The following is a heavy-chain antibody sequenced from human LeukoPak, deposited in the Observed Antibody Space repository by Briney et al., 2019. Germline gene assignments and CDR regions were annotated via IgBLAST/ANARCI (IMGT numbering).Heavy chain of an antibody. Sequence: GGSLRLSCAASGFTVSSNYMSWVRQAPGKGLEWVSVIYSGGSTYYADSVKGRFTISRDNAKNSLYLQMYSLRAEDTAIYYCARVIRGYGSGTYYDWFDPWGQGTLVIVSS. CDR1: GFTVSSNY. J-gene: IGHJ5*02. CDR3: ARVIRGYGSGTYYDWFDP. V-gene: IGHV3-66*01. D-gene: IGHD3-10*01. CDR2: IYSGGST.